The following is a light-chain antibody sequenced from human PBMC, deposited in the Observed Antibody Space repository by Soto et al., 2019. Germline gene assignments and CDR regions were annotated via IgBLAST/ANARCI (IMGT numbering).Light chain of an antibody. CDR2: GAS. CDR3: QQYHTSSIT. Sequence: DTGSITLRASQGIRTDLGWYQQTPGKAPKLLISGASRLQSGVPSRFSGSGSGTEFTLSIDSLQPDDFATYYCQQYHTSSITFGQGTRLEIK. V-gene: IGKV1-17*01. J-gene: IGKJ5*01. CDR1: QGIRTD.